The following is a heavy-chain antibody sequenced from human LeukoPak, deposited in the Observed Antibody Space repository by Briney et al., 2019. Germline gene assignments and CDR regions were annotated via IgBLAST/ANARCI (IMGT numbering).Heavy chain of an antibody. Sequence: PGGSLRLSCAASGFTFSSYEMNWVRQAPGKGLDWVSYISSSGSTIYYADSVKGRFTIPRDNAKNSLYLQMNSLRAEDTAVYYCARGQYYDSMGDYWGQGTLVTVSS. CDR1: GFTFSSYE. D-gene: IGHD3-22*01. CDR3: ARGQYYDSMGDY. V-gene: IGHV3-48*03. CDR2: ISSSGSTI. J-gene: IGHJ4*02.